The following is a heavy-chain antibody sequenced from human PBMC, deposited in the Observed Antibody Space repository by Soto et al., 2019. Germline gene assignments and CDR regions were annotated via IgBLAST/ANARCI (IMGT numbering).Heavy chain of an antibody. CDR1: GYTFTGYY. CDR3: ASGGTTSLYYYYYGMDV. J-gene: IGHJ6*02. Sequence: QVQLVQSGAEVKKPGASVKVSCKASGYTFTGYYMHWVRQAPGQGLEWMGWINPNSGGTNYAQKFQGRVTMTRDTCISAAYMELSRLRSDDTAVYYCASGGTTSLYYYYYGMDVWGQGPTVTVSS. D-gene: IGHD1-26*01. V-gene: IGHV1-2*02. CDR2: INPNSGGT.